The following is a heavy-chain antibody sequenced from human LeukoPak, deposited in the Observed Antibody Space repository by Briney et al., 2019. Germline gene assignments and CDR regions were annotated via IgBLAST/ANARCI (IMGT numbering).Heavy chain of an antibody. V-gene: IGHV3-74*01. CDR1: GFTFSIYW. CDR2: INSDGSST. Sequence: GGSLRLSCAASGFTFSIYWMHWVRQAPGKGLVWVSRINSDGSSTSYADSVKGRFTISRDNAKNTLYMQKNSLRAEDTAVYYGAREGGGSSWYQGIDYWGQGTLVTVSS. J-gene: IGHJ4*02. CDR3: AREGGGSSWYQGIDY. D-gene: IGHD6-13*01.